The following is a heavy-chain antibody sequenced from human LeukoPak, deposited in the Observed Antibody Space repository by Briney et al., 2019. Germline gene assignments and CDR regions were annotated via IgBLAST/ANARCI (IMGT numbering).Heavy chain of an antibody. CDR3: VTDSNTNSLADP. CDR1: GYTFTTYF. CDR2: INPSSGPS. J-gene: IGHJ5*02. D-gene: IGHD2-2*01. Sequence: ASVKVSCKPSGYTFTTYFIHWVRQAPGQGLQWMGIINPSSGPSTYAQKFQGRVTLTRDTSTSTVYMDLSSLTSEDTAVYYCVTDSNTNSLADPWGQGTLVTVSS. V-gene: IGHV1-46*01.